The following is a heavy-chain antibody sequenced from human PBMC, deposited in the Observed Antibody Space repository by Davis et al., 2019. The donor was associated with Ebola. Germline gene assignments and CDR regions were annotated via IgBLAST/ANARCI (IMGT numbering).Heavy chain of an antibody. CDR2: ISWNGAFI. D-gene: IGHD3-10*01. J-gene: IGHJ4*02. Sequence: GGSLRLSCAASGFTFEDYAMYWVRQAPGKGLDWVSSISWNGAFIDYADSVKGRFTISRDNGKNSLYLQMNSLRAEDTAVYYCARGYAWFSDYWGQGTLVTVSS. CDR3: ARGYAWFSDY. V-gene: IGHV3-9*01. CDR1: GFTFEDYA.